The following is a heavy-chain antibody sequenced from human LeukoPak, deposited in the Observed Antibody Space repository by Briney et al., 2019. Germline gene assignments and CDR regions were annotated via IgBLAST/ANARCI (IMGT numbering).Heavy chain of an antibody. CDR3: AREESGGYFDY. CDR1: XFXXTNXX. V-gene: IGHV1-46*01. J-gene: IGHJ4*02. Sequence: ASVXGSCKASXFXXTNXXXXXXRXXXXXXXXWXGLXNPTGSGTNYXQKFXGRVTMTRDTSTTTVYMELSSLRSEDTAVYYCAREESGGYFDYWGQGTLVTVSS. CDR2: XNPTGSGT. D-gene: IGHD2-8*02.